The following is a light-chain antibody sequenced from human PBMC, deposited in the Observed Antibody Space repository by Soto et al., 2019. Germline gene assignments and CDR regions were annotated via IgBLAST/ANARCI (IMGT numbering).Light chain of an antibody. CDR2: GAS. J-gene: IGKJ4*01. V-gene: IGKV3-20*01. CDR3: QQYGGSPRVS. CDR1: QTVSDNY. Sequence: EIVLTQSPGALSLSPGERATLSCRASQTVSDNYLAWYQQKPGQAPRLLIYGASTRATGIPDRSSGSGSGTDFTLTISRLEPEDFVVYYCQQYGGSPRVSFGGGTKVEIK.